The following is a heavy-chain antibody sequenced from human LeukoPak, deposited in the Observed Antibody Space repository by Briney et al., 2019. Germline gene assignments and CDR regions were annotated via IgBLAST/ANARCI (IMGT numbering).Heavy chain of an antibody. CDR1: GYTFTSYG. Sequence: ASVKVSCKASGYTFTSYGISWVRRAPGQGLEWMGWISAYNGNTNYAQKLQGRVTMTTDTSTSTAYMELRSLRSDDTAVYYCARVRQWLYYYYMDVWGKGTTVTVSS. V-gene: IGHV1-18*01. J-gene: IGHJ6*03. CDR3: ARVRQWLYYYYMDV. D-gene: IGHD6-19*01. CDR2: ISAYNGNT.